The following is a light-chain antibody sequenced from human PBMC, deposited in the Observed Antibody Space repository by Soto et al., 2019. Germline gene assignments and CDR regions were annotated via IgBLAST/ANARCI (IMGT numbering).Light chain of an antibody. Sequence: QSALTQPTSVSGSPGQSITISCTGTSSDVGGYNYVSWYQQHPCKDPKLLIYEVSNRPSGVSNRFSGSKSGNTASLTISGLQAEDEADYYCSSYTSSSVVFGGGTKLTVL. V-gene: IGLV2-14*01. CDR3: SSYTSSSVV. J-gene: IGLJ2*01. CDR2: EVS. CDR1: SSDVGGYNY.